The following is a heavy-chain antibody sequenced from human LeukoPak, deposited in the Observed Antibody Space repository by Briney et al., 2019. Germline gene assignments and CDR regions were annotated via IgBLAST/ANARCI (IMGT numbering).Heavy chain of an antibody. CDR1: GGSFSGYY. Sequence: SETLSLTCAVYGGSFSGYYWGWIRQPPGKGLEWIGEINHSGSTNYNPSLKSRVTISVDTSKNQFSLKLSSVTAADTAVYYCARGRGGYDSTLHDYWGQGTLVTVSS. CDR2: INHSGST. CDR3: ARGRGGYDSTLHDY. V-gene: IGHV4-34*01. D-gene: IGHD5-12*01. J-gene: IGHJ4*02.